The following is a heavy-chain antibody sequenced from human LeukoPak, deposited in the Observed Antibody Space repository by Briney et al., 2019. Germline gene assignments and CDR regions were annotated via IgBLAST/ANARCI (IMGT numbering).Heavy chain of an antibody. Sequence: KPGGSLRLSCAASGFTFSSYSMNWVRQAPGKGLEWVSSISSSSSYIYYADSVKGRFTISRDNAKNSLYLQMNSLRAEDTAVYYCARSTSTVTTIRYWYFDLWGRGTLVTVSS. CDR3: ARSTSTVTTIRYWYFDL. D-gene: IGHD4-17*01. CDR2: ISSSSSYI. J-gene: IGHJ2*01. V-gene: IGHV3-21*01. CDR1: GFTFSSYS.